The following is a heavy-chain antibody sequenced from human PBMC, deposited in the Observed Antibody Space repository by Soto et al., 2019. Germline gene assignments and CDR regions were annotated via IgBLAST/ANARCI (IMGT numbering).Heavy chain of an antibody. V-gene: IGHV3-64*01. CDR3: ARQGRAVSSYYFDY. D-gene: IGHD3-10*01. CDR1: GFTFSSYA. Sequence: EVQLVESGGGLVQPGGSLRLSCAASGFTFSSYAMHWVRQAPGKGLEYVSAISSNGGSTYSANSVKGRFTISRDNAKTTLYLQMGSLSSGAMAVYYCARQGRAVSSYYFDYWGQGTLVTVSS. J-gene: IGHJ4*02. CDR2: ISSNGGST.